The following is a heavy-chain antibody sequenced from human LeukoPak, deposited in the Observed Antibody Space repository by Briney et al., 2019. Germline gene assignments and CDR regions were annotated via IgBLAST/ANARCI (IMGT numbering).Heavy chain of an antibody. D-gene: IGHD1-26*01. J-gene: IGHJ4*02. CDR3: AKENPVGGTNYFDY. Sequence: PGGSLRLSCAASGFTFSDYYMSWIRQAPGKGLEWVSYISSSGSTIYYADSVKGRFTISRDNSKNTLSLQMNSLRAEDTAVYYCAKENPVGGTNYFDYWGQGTLVTVPS. CDR1: GFTFSDYY. CDR2: ISSSGSTI. V-gene: IGHV3-11*01.